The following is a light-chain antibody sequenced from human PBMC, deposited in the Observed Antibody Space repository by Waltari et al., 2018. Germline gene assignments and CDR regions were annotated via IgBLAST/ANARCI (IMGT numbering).Light chain of an antibody. CDR1: SSNVGGYRV. J-gene: IGLJ1*01. V-gene: IGLV2-23*02. CDR3: CSHAGTFPGTFTYV. Sequence: QSALTQPASVSGSPGQSITISCTGTSSNVGGYRVVSWFQPHPGNAPKLMIYEIDKRPSGVSNRFFGSKSGNTASLTISGLQAEDEADYYRCSHAGTFPGTFTYVLGTGTKVTVL. CDR2: EID.